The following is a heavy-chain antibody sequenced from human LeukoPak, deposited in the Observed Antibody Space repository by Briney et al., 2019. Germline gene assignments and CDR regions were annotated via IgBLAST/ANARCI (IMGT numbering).Heavy chain of an antibody. CDR1: GFTFSSYW. D-gene: IGHD1-7*01. J-gene: IGHJ3*02. Sequence: PGGSLRLSCAASGFTFSSYWMSWVRQAPGKGLEWVANIKQDGSEKYYVDSVKGRFTISRDNAKNSLYLQMNSLRAEDTAVYYCARYNWNYRTHGNDAFDIWGQGTMVTVSS. V-gene: IGHV3-7*01. CDR2: IKQDGSEK. CDR3: ARYNWNYRTHGNDAFDI.